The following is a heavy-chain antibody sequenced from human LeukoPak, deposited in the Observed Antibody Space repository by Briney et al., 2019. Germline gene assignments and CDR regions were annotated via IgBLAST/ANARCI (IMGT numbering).Heavy chain of an antibody. V-gene: IGHV3-23*01. CDR1: GFTFSSNA. CDR2: IRGSGGST. Sequence: GGSLRLSCAASGFTFSSNARSWVRQAPGKRLEWVSAIRGSGGSTYYADSVKGRFTISRDNSKNTFSLQMNSLRAEDTALYYCAKDAKRNYDFWDRFDYWGQGTLVTVSS. CDR3: AKDAKRNYDFWDRFDY. J-gene: IGHJ4*02. D-gene: IGHD3-3*01.